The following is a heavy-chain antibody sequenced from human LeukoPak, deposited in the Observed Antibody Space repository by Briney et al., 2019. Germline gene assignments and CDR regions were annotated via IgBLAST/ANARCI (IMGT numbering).Heavy chain of an antibody. CDR2: IIPIFGTA. CDR1: GGTFSSYA. D-gene: IGHD3-22*01. CDR3: ASTPHYYDSSGYYKFDY. V-gene: IGHV1-69*05. J-gene: IGHJ4*02. Sequence: GASVKVSCKASGGTFSSYAISWVRQAPGQGLEWMGGIIPIFGTANYAQKFQGRVTITTDESTSTAYMELSSLRSEDTAVYYCASTPHYYDSSGYYKFDYWGQGTLVTVSS.